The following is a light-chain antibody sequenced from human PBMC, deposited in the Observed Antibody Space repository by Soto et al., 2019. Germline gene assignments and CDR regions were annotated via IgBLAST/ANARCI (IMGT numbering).Light chain of an antibody. V-gene: IGLV1-44*01. CDR3: AAWDDSLNAVL. J-gene: IGLJ2*01. CDR2: TDD. CDR1: SSNIGTNS. Sequence: QSVLTQPPSASGTPGQRVTISCSSSSSNIGTNSVNWYRQPPTPGAAPKLLIYTDDHRPSGVPDRFSGSKSGTSASLAISGLQSEDEADYYCAAWDDSLNAVLFGGGTKVTVL.